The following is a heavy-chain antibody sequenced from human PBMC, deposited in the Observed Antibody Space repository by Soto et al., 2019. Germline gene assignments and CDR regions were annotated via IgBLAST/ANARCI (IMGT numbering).Heavy chain of an antibody. CDR3: AREEGISDWHAFDY. D-gene: IGHD6-19*01. CDR2: ISTYNGNT. Sequence: QVQLVQSGAEVKKPGASVKVSCKASGYTFTDYGISWVRQAPGQGLEWMGWISTYNGNTIYAQKIQGRVTMTTDTSKSTAYVELRSLRSDDTAVYYCAREEGISDWHAFDYWGQGTLVTVYS. J-gene: IGHJ4*02. CDR1: GYTFTDYG. V-gene: IGHV1-18*04.